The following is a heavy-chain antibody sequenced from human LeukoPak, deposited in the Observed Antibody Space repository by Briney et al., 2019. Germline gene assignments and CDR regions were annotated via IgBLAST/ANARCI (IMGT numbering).Heavy chain of an antibody. CDR1: GFTFTDYY. V-gene: IGHV3-11*01. D-gene: IGHD2-15*01. CDR3: ARDPESMRYCSSGSCGNWFDP. J-gene: IGHJ5*02. CDR2: ISSSGSTT. Sequence: GGSLRLSCAASGFTFTDYYMSWVRQAPGKGLEWVSYISSSGSTTYYAHSVQGRFTITRDNAKNSLYLQMNSLRAEDTAVYYCARDPESMRYCSSGSCGNWFDPWGQGTLVTVSS.